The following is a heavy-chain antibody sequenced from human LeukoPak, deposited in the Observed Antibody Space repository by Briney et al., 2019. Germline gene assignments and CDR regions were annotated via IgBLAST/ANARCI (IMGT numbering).Heavy chain of an antibody. J-gene: IGHJ1*01. CDR3: ARGSYCGGDCYSLQH. Sequence: SETLSLTCAVYGGSFSGYYWSWIRQPLGKGLEWIGYIYYSGSTNYNPSLKSRVTISVDTSKNQFSLKLSSVTAADTAVYYCARGSYCGGDCYSLQHWGQGTLVTVSS. V-gene: IGHV4-59*01. CDR1: GGSFSGYY. CDR2: IYYSGST. D-gene: IGHD2-21*02.